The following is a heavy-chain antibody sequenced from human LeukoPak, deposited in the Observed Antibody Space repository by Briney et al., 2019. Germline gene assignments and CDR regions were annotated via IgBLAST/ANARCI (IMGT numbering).Heavy chain of an antibody. Sequence: TSETLSLTCAVYGGSFSGYYWSWIRQPPGKGLEWIGEINHSGSTNYNPSLKSRVTISVDTSKNQFSLKLSSVTAADTAVYYCARITYYYDSSGHPLVWGQGTLVTVSS. CDR1: GGSFSGYY. V-gene: IGHV4-34*01. CDR2: INHSGST. D-gene: IGHD3-22*01. CDR3: ARITYYYDSSGHPLV. J-gene: IGHJ4*02.